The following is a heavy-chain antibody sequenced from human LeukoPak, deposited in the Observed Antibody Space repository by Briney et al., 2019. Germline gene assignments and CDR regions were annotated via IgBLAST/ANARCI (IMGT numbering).Heavy chain of an antibody. CDR3: ARDLGIVGPI. CDR1: GFTFSTYS. V-gene: IGHV3-21*01. Sequence: GGSLRLSCAASGFTFSTYSMNWVRQAPGKGLEWVSSISSSSSYIYYADPVKGRFTISRDNAKNSLYLQMNSLRAEDTAVYYCARDLGIVGPIWGQGTMVTVSS. CDR2: ISSSSSYI. D-gene: IGHD1-26*01. J-gene: IGHJ3*02.